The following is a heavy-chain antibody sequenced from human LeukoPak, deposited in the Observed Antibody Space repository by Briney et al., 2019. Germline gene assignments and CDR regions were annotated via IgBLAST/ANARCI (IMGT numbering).Heavy chain of an antibody. CDR3: ARASGFGRLYLRDPNWFDP. D-gene: IGHD3-10*01. J-gene: IGHJ5*02. CDR1: GGSISSGSYY. Sequence: PSETLSLTCTVSGGSISSGSYYWSWIRQPAGKGLEWIGRIYTSGGTNYNPSLKSRVTISVDTSKNQFSLKLSSVTAADTAVYYCARASGFGRLYLRDPNWFDPWGQGTLVTVSS. V-gene: IGHV4-61*02. CDR2: IYTSGGT.